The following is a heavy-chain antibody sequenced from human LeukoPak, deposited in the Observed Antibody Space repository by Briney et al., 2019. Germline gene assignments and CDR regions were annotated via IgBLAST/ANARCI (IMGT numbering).Heavy chain of an antibody. CDR1: GGSISSSNW. D-gene: IGHD6-6*01. CDR3: ARDFPQASRYFDL. Sequence: PSETLSLTCAVSGGSISSSNWWSWVRQPPGKGLEWIGEIYHSGSTNYSPSLKSRVTISVDKSKNQFSLKLSSVTAADTAVYYCARDFPQASRYFDLWGRGTLDTVSS. CDR2: IYHSGST. J-gene: IGHJ2*01. V-gene: IGHV4-4*02.